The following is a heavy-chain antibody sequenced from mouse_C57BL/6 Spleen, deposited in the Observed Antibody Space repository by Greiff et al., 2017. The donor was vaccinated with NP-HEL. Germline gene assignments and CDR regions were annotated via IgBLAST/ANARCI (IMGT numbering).Heavy chain of an antibody. CDR1: GYAFSSSW. D-gene: IGHD3-3*01. CDR2: IYPGDGDT. Sequence: QVQLKQSGPELVKPGASVKISCKASGYAFSSSWMNWVKQRPGKGLEWIGRIYPGDGDTNYNGKFKGKATLTADKSSSTAYMQLSSLTSEDSAVYFCARSGQGVYDDRGNGTTLTVSS. CDR3: ARSGQGVYDD. V-gene: IGHV1-82*01. J-gene: IGHJ2*01.